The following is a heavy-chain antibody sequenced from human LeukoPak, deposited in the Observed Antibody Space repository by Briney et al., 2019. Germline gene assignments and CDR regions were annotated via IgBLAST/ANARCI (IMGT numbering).Heavy chain of an antibody. CDR1: GFTFSSYT. CDR3: ARGPYGSGTYYYDY. D-gene: IGHD3-10*01. J-gene: IGHJ4*02. CDR2: TSHDGNNK. V-gene: IGHV3-30-3*01. Sequence: PGGSLRLSCVASGFTFSSYTMHWVRQAPVKWRGWGAVTSHDGNNKYYEDSVKGRFTISRDNSENTLYLQMNSLRAEDTAVYYCARGPYGSGTYYYDYWGQGTLVTVSS.